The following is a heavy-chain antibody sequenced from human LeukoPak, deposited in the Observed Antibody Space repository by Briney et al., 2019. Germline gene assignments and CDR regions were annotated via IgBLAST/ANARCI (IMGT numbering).Heavy chain of an antibody. CDR1: GFTFSSYG. V-gene: IGHV3-30*18. D-gene: IGHD3-16*01. J-gene: IGHJ4*02. CDR2: ISNDGSAT. CDR3: AKEASVTYREDFDY. Sequence: GRSLRLSCAASGFTFSSYGMHWVRQAPGKGLEWVAVISNDGSATYYGDSVKGRFTISRDNAKNTVSLQMSSLRAEDTAVYFCAKEASVTYREDFDYWGQGTLVTVSS.